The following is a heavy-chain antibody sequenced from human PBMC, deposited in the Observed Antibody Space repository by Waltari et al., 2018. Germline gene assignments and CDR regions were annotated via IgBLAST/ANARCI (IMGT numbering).Heavy chain of an antibody. CDR2: TRNKAHSYTT. Sequence: EVQLVASGGGLVQPGGSLRVSCAGLGFPLSDQYMDWVRPAPGKGLEWVGRTRNKAHSYTTEYAASVKGRFTISRDDSKNSTYLQMNSLNTEDTAVYYCATLSSGWSWGQGTLVTVSS. J-gene: IGHJ5*02. V-gene: IGHV3-72*01. D-gene: IGHD6-19*01. CDR3: ATLSSGWS. CDR1: GFPLSDQY.